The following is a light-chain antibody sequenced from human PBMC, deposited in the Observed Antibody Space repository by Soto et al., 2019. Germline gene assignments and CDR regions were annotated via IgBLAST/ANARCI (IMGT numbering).Light chain of an antibody. CDR1: QGIGND. CDR3: LQRSSYPKT. J-gene: IGKJ1*01. V-gene: IGKV1-17*01. Sequence: DVQMTQSPSSLSASVGDRVTITCRASQGIGNDLDWYQQKPGKAPKRLIYAASSLQTGVPSRFGGSGSGRDFILTISSMQPDDFATYYCLQRSSYPKTVGQGNKVEV. CDR2: AAS.